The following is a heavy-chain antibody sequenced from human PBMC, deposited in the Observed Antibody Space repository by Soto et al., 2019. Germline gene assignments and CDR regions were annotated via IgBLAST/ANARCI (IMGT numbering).Heavy chain of an antibody. J-gene: IGHJ4*02. Sequence: VASVKVSCKASGYTFTSYGISWVRQAPGQGLEWMAWINPYNGNTKYAEKFLGRVTVTTDTSTATAYMEVRSLTSDDTACSYCARVGVALAAPRVWPYWGQGTPVTVAS. V-gene: IGHV1-18*01. D-gene: IGHD3-16*01. CDR2: INPYNGNT. CDR1: GYTFTSYG. CDR3: ARVGVALAAPRVWPY.